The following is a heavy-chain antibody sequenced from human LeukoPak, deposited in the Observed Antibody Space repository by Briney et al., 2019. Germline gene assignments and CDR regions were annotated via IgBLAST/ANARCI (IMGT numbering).Heavy chain of an antibody. V-gene: IGHV1-18*01. J-gene: IGHJ4*02. CDR3: ARDLGIADDY. Sequence: ASVTVSCKASGGTFSSYAISWVRQAPGQGLEWMGWISAYNGNTNYAQKLQGRVTMTTDTSTSTAYMELRSLRSDDTAVYYCARDLGIADDYWGQGTLVTVSS. CDR2: ISAYNGNT. D-gene: IGHD6-13*01. CDR1: GGTFSSYA.